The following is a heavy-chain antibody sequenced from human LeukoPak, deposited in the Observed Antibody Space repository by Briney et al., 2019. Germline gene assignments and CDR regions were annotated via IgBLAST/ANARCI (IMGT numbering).Heavy chain of an antibody. V-gene: IGHV1-69*05. CDR1: GGTFSSYA. CDR2: IIPIFGTA. D-gene: IGHD6-13*01. Sequence: GASVKVSCKASGGTFSSYAISWVRQAPGQGLEWMGGIIPIFGTANYAQKFQGRVTITTDESTSTAYMELSSLRSEDTAVYYCVRGPYSSSWYGEAFDYWGQGTLVTVSS. CDR3: VRGPYSSSWYGEAFDY. J-gene: IGHJ4*02.